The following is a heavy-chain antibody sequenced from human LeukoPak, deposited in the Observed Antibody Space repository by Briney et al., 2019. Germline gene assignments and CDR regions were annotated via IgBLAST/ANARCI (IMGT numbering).Heavy chain of an antibody. J-gene: IGHJ6*03. Sequence: ASVKVSCKASGYAFTGYYMDWVRQAPGQGLEWMGRINPNSGATNYAQKFQGGVTMTRDTSISTAYMEFNGLRSDDTAVYYCARGIYSTDLYFYMDVWGKGTTVSVYS. CDR3: ARGIYSTDLYFYMDV. D-gene: IGHD2/OR15-2a*01. V-gene: IGHV1-2*06. CDR1: GYAFTGYY. CDR2: INPNSGAT.